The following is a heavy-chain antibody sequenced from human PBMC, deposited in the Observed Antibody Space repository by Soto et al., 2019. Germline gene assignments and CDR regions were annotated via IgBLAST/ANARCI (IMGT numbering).Heavy chain of an antibody. V-gene: IGHV3-30*18. J-gene: IGHJ4*02. Sequence: QVQLVESGGGVVQPGRSLRLSCVASGFTFSSCAMHWVRQVPGKGLEWLAVVTHDGSLYPYADSVKGRFSISRDNSRKTLYLQMISLSPGDTAAYYCAKDRSDTCPFDYWGQGTLVTVSS. CDR3: AKDRSDTCPFDY. CDR1: GFTFSSCA. CDR2: VTHDGSLY.